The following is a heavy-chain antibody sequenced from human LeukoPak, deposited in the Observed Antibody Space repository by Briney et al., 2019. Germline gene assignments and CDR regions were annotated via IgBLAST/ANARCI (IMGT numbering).Heavy chain of an antibody. CDR2: MNPNSGNT. V-gene: IGHV1-8*02. Sequence: ASVKVSCKASGYTFTSYDINCVRQATGQGLEWMGWMNPNSGNTGYAQKFQGRVTITRNTSISTAYMELSSLRSENTAVYYCARGGDSSGYYYVSYYYYMDVWGKGATVTVSS. CDR3: ARGGDSSGYYYVSYYYYMDV. D-gene: IGHD3-22*01. J-gene: IGHJ6*03. CDR1: GYTFTSYD.